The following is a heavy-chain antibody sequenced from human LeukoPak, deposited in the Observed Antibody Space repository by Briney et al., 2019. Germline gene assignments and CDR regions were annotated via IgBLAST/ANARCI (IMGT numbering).Heavy chain of an antibody. J-gene: IGHJ4*02. CDR1: GFTFSTYA. D-gene: IGHD2-15*01. V-gene: IGHV3-64*04. CDR2: INGNGVGT. Sequence: PGGSLRLSCSASGFTFSTYAMHWVRQAPGKGLEFVSAINGNGVGTFYADSVKGRFTISRDDSKSIAYLQMNSLKTEDTAVYYCTRDNRYCSGGSCYYSFDYWGQGTLVTVSS. CDR3: TRDNRYCSGGSCYYSFDY.